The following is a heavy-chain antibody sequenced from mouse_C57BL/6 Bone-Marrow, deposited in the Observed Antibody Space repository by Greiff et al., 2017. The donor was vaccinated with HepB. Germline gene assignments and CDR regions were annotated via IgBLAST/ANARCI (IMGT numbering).Heavy chain of an antibody. J-gene: IGHJ3*01. V-gene: IGHV2-6*03. CDR1: GFSLTSYG. CDR3: ARPDGDTWCAF. CDR2: IWSDGST. D-gene: IGHD2-13*01. Sequence: VKLVESGPGLVAPSQSLSITCTVSGFSLTSYGVHWVRQPPGKGLEWLVVIWSDGSTTYNSALKSRLSISKDNSKSQDFVKMNSLQTDDTAMYNCARPDGDTWCAFWGQGRLVTVSA.